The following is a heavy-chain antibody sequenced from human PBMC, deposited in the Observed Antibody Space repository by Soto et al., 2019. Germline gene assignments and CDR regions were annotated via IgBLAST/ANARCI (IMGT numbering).Heavy chain of an antibody. D-gene: IGHD3-10*01. CDR2: IWYDGSNK. V-gene: IGHV3-33*01. CDR3: ARDRANYHYHGMDV. J-gene: IGHJ6*02. Sequence: HPGGSLRLSCAASRFTFSSYGMHWVRQAPGKGLEWVAVIWYDGSNKYYADSVKGRFTISRDNSKNTLHLQMNSLRAEDTAVYYCARDRANYHYHGMDVWGQGTTVTVSS. CDR1: RFTFSSYG.